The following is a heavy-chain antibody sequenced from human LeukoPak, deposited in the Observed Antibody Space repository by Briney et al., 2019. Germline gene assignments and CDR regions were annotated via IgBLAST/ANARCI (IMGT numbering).Heavy chain of an antibody. D-gene: IGHD4-17*01. V-gene: IGHV3-48*04. CDR3: ARDSVDAFDI. J-gene: IGHJ3*02. Sequence: GGPLTLPCAASGFTFSDYSLNWVRQAPGGGLEWVSYISRSGTRKYYADLVKGRFTMSRDNAQNSLYLQMNSLIAEDTAVYYCARDSVDAFDIWGQGTVVTVSS. CDR2: ISRSGTRK. CDR1: GFTFSDYS.